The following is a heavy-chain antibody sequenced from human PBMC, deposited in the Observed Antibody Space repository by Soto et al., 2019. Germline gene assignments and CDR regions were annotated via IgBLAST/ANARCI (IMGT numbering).Heavy chain of an antibody. CDR3: VKDGSGYDSWYFDY. D-gene: IGHD5-12*01. Sequence: GGSLRLSCAASGFIFRNYAMNWVRQAPGKGLEWVSVISGSGGREYYADSVKGRFTISRDNSKSTLYLQMNSLRAEDTAVYYCVKDGSGYDSWYFDYCGQGTLVTVSS. V-gene: IGHV3-23*01. J-gene: IGHJ4*02. CDR1: GFIFRNYA. CDR2: ISGSGGRE.